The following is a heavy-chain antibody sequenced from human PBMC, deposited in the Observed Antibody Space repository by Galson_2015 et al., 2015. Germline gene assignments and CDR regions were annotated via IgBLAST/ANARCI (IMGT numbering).Heavy chain of an antibody. CDR2: IYTSGST. Sequence: TLSLTCTVSGGSISSGSYYWSWIRQPAGKGLEWIGRIYTSGSTNYNPSLKSRVTISVDTSKNQFSLKLSSVTAADTAVYYCARRPNRPYGAFDIWGQGTMVTVSS. V-gene: IGHV4-61*02. D-gene: IGHD2/OR15-2a*01. J-gene: IGHJ3*02. CDR3: ARRPNRPYGAFDI. CDR1: GGSISSGSYY.